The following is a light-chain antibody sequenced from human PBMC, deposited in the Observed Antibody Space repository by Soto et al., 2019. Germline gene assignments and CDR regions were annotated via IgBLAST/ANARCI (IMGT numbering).Light chain of an antibody. CDR3: QQYDNWPLT. CDR2: GAS. Sequence: EIVMTQSPATLPVSPGERATLSCRASQSVSSNLAWYQQKPGQAPRFLIYGASTRATGIPARFSGSGSGTEFTLTISSLQSAECAVYYCQQYDNWPLTFGGGTKGDI. V-gene: IGKV3-15*01. CDR1: QSVSSN. J-gene: IGKJ4*01.